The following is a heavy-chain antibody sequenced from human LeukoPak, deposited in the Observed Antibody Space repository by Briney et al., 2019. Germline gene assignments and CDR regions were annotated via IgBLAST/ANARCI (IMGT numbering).Heavy chain of an antibody. CDR3: AKGSGKFDY. CDR2: ISADGGST. CDR1: GLNFDDSA. J-gene: IGHJ4*02. V-gene: IGHV3-43*02. Sequence: GGSLRLSCVASGLNFDDSAMHWVRQAPGTGLEWVSLISADGGSTFSADSVKGRFSISRDNSKNSLYLQMNSLRGEDTAMYYCAKGSGKFDYWGQGTLVAVSS.